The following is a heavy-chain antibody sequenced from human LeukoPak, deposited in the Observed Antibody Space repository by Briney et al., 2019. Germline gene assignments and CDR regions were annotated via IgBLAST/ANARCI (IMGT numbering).Heavy chain of an antibody. J-gene: IGHJ1*01. V-gene: IGHV3-23*01. CDR2: ISGSGGST. D-gene: IGHD6-13*01. CDR1: GFTFSSYA. Sequence: GGSLRLSCAGSGFTFSSYAMSWVRQAPGKGLEWVSAISGSGGSTYYADSVKGRFTISRDNSKNTLYLQMNSLRAEDTAVYYCAKDRAAAGAFQYFQHWGQGTLVTVSS. CDR3: AKDRAAAGAFQYFQH.